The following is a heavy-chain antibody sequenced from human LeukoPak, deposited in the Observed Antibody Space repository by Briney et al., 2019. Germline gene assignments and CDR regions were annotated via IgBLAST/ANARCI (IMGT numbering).Heavy chain of an antibody. J-gene: IGHJ5*02. CDR1: GYTFTGYY. CDR3: ARDGASSGWFLVDWFDP. V-gene: IGHV1-2*02. Sequence: GASVKVSCKASGYTFTGYYMHWVRQASGQGLEWMGWINPNSGGTNYAQKFQGRVTMTRDTSISTAYMELSRLRSDDTAVYYCARDGASSGWFLVDWFDPWGQGTLVTVSS. CDR2: INPNSGGT. D-gene: IGHD6-19*01.